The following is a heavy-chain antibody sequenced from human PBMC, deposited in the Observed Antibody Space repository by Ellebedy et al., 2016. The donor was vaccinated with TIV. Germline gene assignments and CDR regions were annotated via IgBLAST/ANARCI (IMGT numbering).Heavy chain of an antibody. CDR1: GFTFRNFA. CDR2: ISSSGVST. CDR3: AKLDSSGYYYGRFDY. Sequence: GESLKISCAASGFTFRNFAMTWVRQAPGRGLEWVSSISSSGVSTDYADSVRGRFTISRDNSKNTLYLQMNSLRADDTALYYCAKLDSSGYYYGRFDYWGQGTLVTVSS. D-gene: IGHD3-22*01. J-gene: IGHJ4*02. V-gene: IGHV3-23*01.